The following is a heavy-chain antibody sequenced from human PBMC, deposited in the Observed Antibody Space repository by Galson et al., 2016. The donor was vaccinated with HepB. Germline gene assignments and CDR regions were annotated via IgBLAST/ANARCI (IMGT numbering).Heavy chain of an antibody. Sequence: SVKVSCKASGYTFNNYDINWVRQASGRGPEWMGWMNPYDVKTDYAQKFQGRVTMTRNASISTAYMELSSLTSEDTAVYYCARGGGMDVWGRGTAVTVSS. CDR1: GYTFNNYD. V-gene: IGHV1-8*01. J-gene: IGHJ6*02. CDR3: ARGGGMDV. CDR2: MNPYDVKT.